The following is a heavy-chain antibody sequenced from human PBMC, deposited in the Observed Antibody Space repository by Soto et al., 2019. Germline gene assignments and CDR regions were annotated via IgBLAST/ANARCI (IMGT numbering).Heavy chain of an antibody. CDR1: GGSTSSSNW. V-gene: IGHV4-4*02. CDR2: IYYSGST. J-gene: IGHJ6*02. Sequence: SETLSLTCAVSGGSTSSSNWWSWVRQPPGKGLEWIGYIYYSGSTNYNPSLKSRVTISVDTSKNQFFLKLSSVTAADTAVYYCARVKRGYYYYDSSGYRTSAADMDVWGQGTTVTVSS. D-gene: IGHD3-22*01. CDR3: ARVKRGYYYYDSSGYRTSAADMDV.